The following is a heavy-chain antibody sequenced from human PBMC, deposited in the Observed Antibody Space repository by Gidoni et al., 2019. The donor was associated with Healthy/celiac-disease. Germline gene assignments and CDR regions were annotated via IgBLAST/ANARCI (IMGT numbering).Heavy chain of an antibody. J-gene: IGHJ3*02. D-gene: IGHD6-13*01. CDR2: ISSSSSTI. CDR3: AREYSSSWSRWDAFDI. CDR1: GFTFSSYS. Sequence: EVQLVESGGGLVQPGGSLRLSCAASGFTFSSYSMNWVRQAPGKGLEWVSYISSSSSTIYYADSVKGRFTISRDNAKNSLYLQMNSLRAEDTAVYYCAREYSSSWSRWDAFDIWGQGTMVTVSS. V-gene: IGHV3-48*01.